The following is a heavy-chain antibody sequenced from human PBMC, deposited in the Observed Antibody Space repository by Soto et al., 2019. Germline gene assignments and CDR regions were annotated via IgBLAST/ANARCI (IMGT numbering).Heavy chain of an antibody. D-gene: IGHD3-22*01. Sequence: GGSLRLSCAASGFTFSSYAMSWVRQAPGKGLEWVSAISGSGGSTYYADSVKGRFTISRDNSKNTLYLQMNSLRAEDTAVYYCAKDGRISMIVVVITSVDYWGQGSLATVSS. V-gene: IGHV3-23*01. J-gene: IGHJ4*02. CDR2: ISGSGGST. CDR1: GFTFSSYA. CDR3: AKDGRISMIVVVITSVDY.